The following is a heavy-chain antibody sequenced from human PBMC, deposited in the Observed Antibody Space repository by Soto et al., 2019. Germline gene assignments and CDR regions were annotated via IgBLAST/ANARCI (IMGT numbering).Heavy chain of an antibody. CDR1: GYDFTTYG. CDR3: ARGRYGDY. D-gene: IGHD1-1*01. J-gene: IGHJ4*02. Sequence: QVHLVQSRAEVKKPAASVKVSCKGSGYDFTTYGVTWVRQAPGQGLDWMAWISAHNGNTDYAQKLQGRVTVTRDTSTSTAYMELRRLRSDDTAMYYCARGRYGDYWGQGALVTVSS. CDR2: ISAHNGNT. V-gene: IGHV1-18*01.